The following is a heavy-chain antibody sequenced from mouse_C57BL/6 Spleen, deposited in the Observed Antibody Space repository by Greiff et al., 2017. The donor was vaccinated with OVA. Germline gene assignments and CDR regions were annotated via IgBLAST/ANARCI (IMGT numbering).Heavy chain of an antibody. D-gene: IGHD2-2*01. J-gene: IGHJ3*01. V-gene: IGHV1-69*01. CDR2: IDPSDSYT. Sequence: QVQLQQPGAELVMPGASVKLSCKASGYTFTSYWMHWVKQRPGQGLEWIGEIDPSDSYTNYNQKFKGKSTLTVDKSSSTAYMQLSSLTSEDSAVYYCARWGLVTTGFAYWGQGTLVTVSA. CDR3: ARWGLVTTGFAY. CDR1: GYTFTSYW.